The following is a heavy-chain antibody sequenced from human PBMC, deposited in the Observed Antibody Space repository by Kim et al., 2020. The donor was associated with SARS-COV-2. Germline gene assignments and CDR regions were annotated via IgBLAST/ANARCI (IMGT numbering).Heavy chain of an antibody. CDR1: GFTFSSYA. J-gene: IGHJ4*02. D-gene: IGHD3-22*01. CDR3: AKWASYTYYYDSSGYYYGY. Sequence: GGSLRLSCAASGFTFSSYAMSWVRQAPGKGLEWVSAISGSGGSTYYADSVKGRFTISRDNSKNTLYLQMNSLRAEDTAVYYCAKWASYTYYYDSSGYYYGYWGQGTLVTVSS. V-gene: IGHV3-23*01. CDR2: ISGSGGST.